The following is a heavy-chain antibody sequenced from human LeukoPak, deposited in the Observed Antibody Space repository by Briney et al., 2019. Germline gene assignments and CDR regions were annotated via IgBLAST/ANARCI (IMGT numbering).Heavy chain of an antibody. CDR3: AKVVRIAGDI. V-gene: IGHV3-30-3*01. Sequence: GGSLTLSCAASGFTFSSYAMHWVRQAPGKGLEWVAVISYDGSNKYYADSVKGRFTISRDNSKNTLYLQMNSLRAEDTAVYYCAKVVRIAGDIWGQGTMVTVSS. CDR1: GFTFSSYA. D-gene: IGHD2-21*01. CDR2: ISYDGSNK. J-gene: IGHJ3*02.